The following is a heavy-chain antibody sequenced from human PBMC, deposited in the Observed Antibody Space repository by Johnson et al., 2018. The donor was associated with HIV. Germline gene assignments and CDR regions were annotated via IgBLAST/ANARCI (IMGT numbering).Heavy chain of an antibody. J-gene: IGHJ3*02. CDR1: GFTFSSYA. CDR3: AREALLATNDAFDI. Sequence: MQLVESGGGLVQPGGSLRLSCAASGFTFSSYAMSWVRQAPGKGLECVSYISSSGSNKYYADSVKGRFTISRDNSKNTMYLQMNILRAEDTAVYYCAREALLATNDAFDIWGQGTMVTVSS. CDR2: ISSSGSNK. D-gene: IGHD5-12*01. V-gene: IGHV3-23*04.